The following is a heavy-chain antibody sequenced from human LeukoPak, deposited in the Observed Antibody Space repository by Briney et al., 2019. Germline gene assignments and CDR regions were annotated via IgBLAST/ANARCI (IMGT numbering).Heavy chain of an antibody. V-gene: IGHV3-23*01. CDR3: AKGGRGDAFDI. D-gene: IGHD1-26*01. CDR1: RCTVSNDA. CDR2: NSGSGNGDRT. J-gene: IGHJ3*02. Sequence: GGSLRLSSAASRCTVSNDAMTWVRQASGKGQEWDSSNSGSGNGDRTYYVDSVKGRFIISRDNSKNTLFLQMNSLRVEDTAVYYCAKGGRGDAFDIWGQGTLVTVSS.